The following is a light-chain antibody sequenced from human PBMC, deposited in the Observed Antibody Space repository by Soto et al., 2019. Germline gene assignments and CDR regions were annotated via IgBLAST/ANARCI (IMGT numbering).Light chain of an antibody. CDR1: SSDVGGYNY. J-gene: IGLJ1*01. V-gene: IGLV2-14*01. CDR2: DVS. CDR3: SSYTSSSTYV. Sequence: LTQPASVSGAPGSSIAISCTGTSSDVGGYNYVSWYQQHPGKAPKLMVYDVSNRPSGVSNRFSGSKSGNTASLTISGLQAEDEADYYCSSYTSSSTYVFGPVTKVTVL.